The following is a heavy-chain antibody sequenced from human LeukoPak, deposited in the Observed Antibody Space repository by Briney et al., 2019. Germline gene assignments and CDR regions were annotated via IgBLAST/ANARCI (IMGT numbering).Heavy chain of an antibody. CDR1: GFSFSSYG. CDR3: VRGYYAGRGHHFEY. V-gene: IGHV3-33*08. D-gene: IGHD3-22*01. J-gene: IGHJ4*02. CDR2: IWSDGSNK. Sequence: GGSLRLSCAASGFSFSSYGMHWVRQAPGKGLEWVTVIWSDGSNKYYADSVKGRFTISRDNSKNTLYLQMNSLRAEDTAVYYCVRGYYAGRGHHFEYWGQGTLVTVSS.